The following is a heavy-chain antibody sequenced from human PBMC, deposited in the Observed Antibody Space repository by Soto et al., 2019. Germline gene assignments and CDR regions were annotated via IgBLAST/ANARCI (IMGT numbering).Heavy chain of an antibody. D-gene: IGHD2-21*02. J-gene: IGHJ3*02. V-gene: IGHV2-5*02. CDR3: AHRLTATAFDI. Sequence: QITLKESGPTLVKPTQTLTLTCTFSGFSLSTSGVAVGWIRQPPGKALEWLALIYWDDDKRYSPSMKGRLTITRDTSKNQVFIIMTSMDPEDTATYSCAHRLTATAFDIWGQGTMVTVSS. CDR1: GFSLSTSGVA. CDR2: IYWDDDK.